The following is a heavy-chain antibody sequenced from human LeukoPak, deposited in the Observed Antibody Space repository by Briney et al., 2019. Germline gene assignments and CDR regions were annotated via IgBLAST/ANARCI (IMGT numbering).Heavy chain of an antibody. CDR2: ISAYNGNT. D-gene: IGHD2-15*01. V-gene: IGHV1-18*04. CDR1: GYTSTSYG. Sequence: ASVKVSCKASGYTSTSYGISWVRQAPGQGLEWMGWISAYNGNTNYAQKLQGRVTMTTDTSTSTAYMELRSLRSDDTAVYYCARDLGVVVAADYFDYWGQGTLVTVSS. J-gene: IGHJ4*02. CDR3: ARDLGVVVAADYFDY.